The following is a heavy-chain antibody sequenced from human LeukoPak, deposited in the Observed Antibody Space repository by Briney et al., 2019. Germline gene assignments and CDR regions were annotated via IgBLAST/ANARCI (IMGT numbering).Heavy chain of an antibody. D-gene: IGHD5-18*01. CDR3: ARYSYGYPNFDY. J-gene: IGHJ4*02. CDR2: IYHSGST. CDR1: GGSISSSNW. Sequence: PSGTLSLTCAVSGGSISSSNWWSWVRQPPGKGLEWIGEIYHSGSTNYNPSLKSRVTISVDTSKNQFSLKLSSVTAADTAVYYCARYSYGYPNFDYWGQGTLVTVSS. V-gene: IGHV4-4*02.